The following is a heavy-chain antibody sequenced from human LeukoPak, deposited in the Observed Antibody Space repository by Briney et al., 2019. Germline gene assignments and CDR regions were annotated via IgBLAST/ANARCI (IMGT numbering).Heavy chain of an antibody. CDR1: GLTFSRFA. CDR3: ARGGVEQGNRIYLDS. Sequence: GGSLRLSCAASGLTFSRFAMSWVRHAPGKGLEWVTWSSHDGANTYSADFVEGRLTVSRDNAKNTLYLQMNSLTIDDTAVYYCARGGVEQGNRIYLDSWGQGTLVTVPS. D-gene: IGHD1/OR15-1a*01. V-gene: IGHV3-30-3*01. J-gene: IGHJ4*02. CDR2: SSHDGANT.